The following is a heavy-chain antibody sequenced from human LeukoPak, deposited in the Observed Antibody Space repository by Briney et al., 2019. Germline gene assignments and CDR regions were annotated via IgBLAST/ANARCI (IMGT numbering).Heavy chain of an antibody. CDR3: ARRGGSTATGYYFDY. V-gene: IGHV3-30*03. CDR1: GFTFSSYG. Sequence: GGSLRLSCAASGFTFSSYGVHWVRQAPGKGLEWVTVISFDGSNKYYADSVKGRFTISRDNSKNTLYLQMNSLRAEDTAVYYCARRGGSTATGYYFDYWGQGTLVTVSS. D-gene: IGHD3-10*01. J-gene: IGHJ4*02. CDR2: ISFDGSNK.